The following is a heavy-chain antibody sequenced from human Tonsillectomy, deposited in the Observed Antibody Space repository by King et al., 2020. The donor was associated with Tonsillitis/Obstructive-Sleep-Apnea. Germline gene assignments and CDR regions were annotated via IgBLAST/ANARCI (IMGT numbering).Heavy chain of an antibody. CDR3: ARLEYSGYDFDY. Sequence: LQLQESGPGLVKPSETLSLTCTVSGGSISSVSYYWGWIRQPPGQGLEWIGNIYYSGSTYYNPSLKSRVTISVDTSKNQFSLKLSSVTAADTAVYYCARLEYSGYDFDYWGQGTLVTVSS. V-gene: IGHV4-39*01. D-gene: IGHD5-12*01. CDR1: GGSISSVSYY. CDR2: IYYSGST. J-gene: IGHJ4*02.